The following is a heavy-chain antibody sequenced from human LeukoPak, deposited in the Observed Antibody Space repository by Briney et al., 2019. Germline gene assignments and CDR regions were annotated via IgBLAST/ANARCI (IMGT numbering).Heavy chain of an antibody. V-gene: IGHV1-8*01. CDR1: GHTFTSYG. CDR3: ASGGPSYTSY. CDR2: MNPNSGNT. Sequence: ASVKVSCKASGHTFTSYGINWVRQATGQGLEWMGWMNPNSGNTGYAQKFHGRITMTRNTSISTAYMELSSLRSEDTAVYYCASGGPSYTSYWGQGTLVTVSS. D-gene: IGHD1-14*01. J-gene: IGHJ4*02.